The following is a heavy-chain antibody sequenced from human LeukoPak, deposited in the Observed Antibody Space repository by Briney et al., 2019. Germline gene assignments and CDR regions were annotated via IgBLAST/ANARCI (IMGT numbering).Heavy chain of an antibody. CDR3: AAEFLVTGGDY. V-gene: IGHV1-58*02. Sequence: SVKVSSKASGFTFTSSAMQWVRQARGQRLEWIGWIVVGSGNTNYAQKFQERVTITRDMSTSTAYMELSNLRSEDTAVYYCAAEFLVTGGDYWGQRTLVTVSS. J-gene: IGHJ4*02. D-gene: IGHD2-21*02. CDR2: IVVGSGNT. CDR1: GFTFTSSA.